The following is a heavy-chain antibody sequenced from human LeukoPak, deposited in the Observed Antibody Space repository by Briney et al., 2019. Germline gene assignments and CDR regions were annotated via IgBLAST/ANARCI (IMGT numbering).Heavy chain of an antibody. J-gene: IGHJ6*02. CDR2: LSWNSGSI. V-gene: IGHV3-9*01. D-gene: IGHD3-16*01. Sequence: GRSLRLSCTASGFTFDDYAMRWVRQAPGKGLEWVSGLSWNSGSIGYADSVKGRFTISRDNAKNSLYLQMNSLRAEDTALYYCASSFGRWGYYYYYGMDVWGQGTTVTVSS. CDR3: ASSFGRWGYYYYYGMDV. CDR1: GFTFDDYA.